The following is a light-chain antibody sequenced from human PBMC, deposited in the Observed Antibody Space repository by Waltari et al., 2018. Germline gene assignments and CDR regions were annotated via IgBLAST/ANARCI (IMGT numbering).Light chain of an antibody. CDR3: MQATQFPHT. CDR1: HSRVHGDGNTY. CDR2: KIS. Sequence: DIVMTQTPLTSPVTLGQPASISCRSSHSRVHGDGNTYLSWLQQRPGQPQRLLLYKISNRLSGVADRFSGSGAGTDFTRKISKVEAEDVGVYYCMQATQFPHTSGGGTKVEIK. V-gene: IGKV2-24*01. J-gene: IGKJ4*01.